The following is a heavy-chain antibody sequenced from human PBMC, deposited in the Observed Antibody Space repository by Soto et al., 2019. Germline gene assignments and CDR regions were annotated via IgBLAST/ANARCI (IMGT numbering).Heavy chain of an antibody. J-gene: IGHJ4*02. CDR2: ISAYTGNT. CDR3: ARRWTTGEIDY. Sequence: QVQLMQSGGEVKKPGASVKVSCKASGYIFNSFGISWVRQAPGQGLEWMGWISAYTGNTKYAQNFQGRVTMTTDTSTSTAYMELRSLRSDDTAVYYCARRWTTGEIDYWGQGTLVTVSS. CDR1: GYIFNSFG. D-gene: IGHD4-17*01. V-gene: IGHV1-18*01.